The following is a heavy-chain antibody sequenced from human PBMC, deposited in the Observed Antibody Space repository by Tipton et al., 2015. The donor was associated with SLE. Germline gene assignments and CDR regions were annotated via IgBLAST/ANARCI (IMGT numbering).Heavy chain of an antibody. D-gene: IGHD6-19*01. CDR3: AMGGSGWYSARY. Sequence: TLSLTCTVSGGSISSYYWGWLRQPPGKGLEWIGYIYYSGSTNYNPSLKSRVTISVDTSKNQFSLKLSSVTAADTAVYYCAMGGSGWYSARYWGQGTLVTVSS. CDR1: GGSISSYY. CDR2: IYYSGST. J-gene: IGHJ4*02. V-gene: IGHV4-59*01.